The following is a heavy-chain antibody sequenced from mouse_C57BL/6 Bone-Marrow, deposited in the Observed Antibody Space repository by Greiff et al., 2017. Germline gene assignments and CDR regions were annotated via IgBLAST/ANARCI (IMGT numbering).Heavy chain of an antibody. CDR2: IDPSDSYT. J-gene: IGHJ3*01. V-gene: IGHV1-59*01. CDR1: GYTFTSYW. Sequence: QVQLQQPGAELVRPGTSVKLSCKASGYTFTSYWMHWVKQRPGQGLEWIGVIDPSDSYTNYNQKFKGKATLTVDTSSSTAYMQLSSLTSEDSAVYYWARLWFAYWGQGTLVTVSA. CDR3: ARLWFAY.